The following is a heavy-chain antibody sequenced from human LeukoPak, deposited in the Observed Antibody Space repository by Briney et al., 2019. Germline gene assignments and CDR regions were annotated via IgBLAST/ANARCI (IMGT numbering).Heavy chain of an antibody. CDR2: ISYDGSNK. D-gene: IGHD6-19*01. CDR1: GFTFSSYA. Sequence: GRSLRLSCVASGFTFSSYAMHWVRQATGKGLEWVALISYDGSNKYYADSVKGRFTISRDNSKNTLYLQMNSLRAEDTAVYYCARGGVYSSGSYYLHYFDYWGQGTLVTVSS. CDR3: ARGGVYSSGSYYLHYFDY. V-gene: IGHV3-30-3*01. J-gene: IGHJ4*02.